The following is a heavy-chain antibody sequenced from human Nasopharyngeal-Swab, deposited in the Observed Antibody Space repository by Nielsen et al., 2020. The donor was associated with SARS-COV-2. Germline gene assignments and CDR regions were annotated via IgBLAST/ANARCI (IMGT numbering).Heavy chain of an antibody. CDR3: ARGGIAAAGDYFDY. V-gene: IGHV4-39*07. J-gene: IGHJ4*02. D-gene: IGHD6-13*01. Sequence: SETLSLTCTVSGGSISSSSYYWGWIRQPPGKGLEWIGSIYHSGSTYYNPSLKSRVTISVDTSKNQFSLKLSSVTAADTAVYYCARGGIAAAGDYFDYWGQGTLVTVSS. CDR2: IYHSGST. CDR1: GGSISSSSYY.